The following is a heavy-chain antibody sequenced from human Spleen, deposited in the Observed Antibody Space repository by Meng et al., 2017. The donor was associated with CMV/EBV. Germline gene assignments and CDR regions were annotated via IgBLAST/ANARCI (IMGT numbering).Heavy chain of an antibody. V-gene: IGHV5-51*01. J-gene: IGHJ4*02. CDR2: IYPGDSDI. CDR3: ARQSGTGAIAS. Sequence: GESLKISCKGSGYSFPNYWIAWVRQMPGKGLEWMGMIYPGDSDIRYSPSFQGQVTISADKSISTAYLQWSSLKASDTAMYYCARQSGTGAIASWGQGTLVTVSS. CDR1: GYSFPNYW. D-gene: IGHD1-26*01.